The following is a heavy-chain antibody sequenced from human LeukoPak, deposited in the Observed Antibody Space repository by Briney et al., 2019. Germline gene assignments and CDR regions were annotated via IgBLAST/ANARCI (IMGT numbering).Heavy chain of an antibody. V-gene: IGHV3-53*01. J-gene: IGHJ3*02. Sequence: GGSLRLSCAASGFTVSSNYMSWVRQAPGKGLEWVSVIYSGGSTYYADSVKGRFTISRDNSKNTLYLQMNSLRAEDTAVYYCARAQVFDAFDIWGQGTMVTVSS. CDR2: IYSGGST. CDR3: ARAQVFDAFDI. CDR1: GFTVSSNY.